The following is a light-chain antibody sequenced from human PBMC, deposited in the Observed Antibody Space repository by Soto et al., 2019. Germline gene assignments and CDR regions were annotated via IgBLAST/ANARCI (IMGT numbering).Light chain of an antibody. J-gene: IGLJ1*01. CDR3: SSYAGSNNYV. CDR2: EVN. V-gene: IGLV2-8*01. Sequence: QSVLTQPASVSGSPGQSITISCTGTSSDVGAYNFVSWHQQHPGKAPKLMIYEVNKRPSGVPDRFSGSKSGNTASLIVSGLQAEDEADYYCSSYAGSNNYVFGSGTKVTVL. CDR1: SSDVGAYNF.